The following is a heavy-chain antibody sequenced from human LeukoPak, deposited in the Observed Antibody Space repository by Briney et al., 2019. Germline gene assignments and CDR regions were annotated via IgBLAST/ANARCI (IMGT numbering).Heavy chain of an antibody. CDR3: ASEVPASIDYFQH. CDR2: IYTSGST. V-gene: IGHV4-61*02. J-gene: IGHJ1*01. D-gene: IGHD2-2*02. Sequence: PSQTLSLTCTVSGGSISSGTYFWSWIRQPAGRGLEWIGRIYTSGSTNYNPSLKSRVTMSVDTSRNQFSLRLGSVTAADTAVYYCASEVPASIDYFQHWGQGTLVTVSS. CDR1: GGSISSGTYF.